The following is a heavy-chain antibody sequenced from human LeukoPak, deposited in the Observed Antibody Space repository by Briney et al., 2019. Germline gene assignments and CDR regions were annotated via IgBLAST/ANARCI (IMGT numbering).Heavy chain of an antibody. V-gene: IGHV3-33*01. CDR3: AGSIAVAGTIYY. CDR2: IWYDGSNK. CDR1: GFTFSSYG. D-gene: IGHD6-19*01. Sequence: LSFSASGFTFSSYGMHWVRQAPGTGLEWVAVIWYDGSNKYYADSVKGRFTISRDNSKNTLYLQMNSLRVEDTAVYYCAGSIAVAGTIYYWGQGTXVTXS. J-gene: IGHJ4*02.